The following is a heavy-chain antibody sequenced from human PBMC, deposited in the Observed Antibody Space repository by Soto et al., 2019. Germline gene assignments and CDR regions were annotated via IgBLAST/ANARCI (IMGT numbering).Heavy chain of an antibody. J-gene: IGHJ3*02. CDR2: ISGGGGDT. Sequence: XASLGLTGAASRFTFSTYAMSWVRQAPGKGLEWVSGISGGGGDTSYADSVRGRFTCSRDNSKNTLYLQMNSLRAEDTALYYCAKSLFGGPDIWGQGTMVTVSS. D-gene: IGHD2-15*01. CDR1: RFTFSTYA. CDR3: AKSLFGGPDI. V-gene: IGHV3-23*01.